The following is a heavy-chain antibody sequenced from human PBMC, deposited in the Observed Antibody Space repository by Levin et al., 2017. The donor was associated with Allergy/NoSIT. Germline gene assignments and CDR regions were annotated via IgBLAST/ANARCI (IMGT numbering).Heavy chain of an antibody. V-gene: IGHV3-33*01. CDR2: IWYDGSTT. CDR3: ARKSSSSWHFGY. Sequence: GESLKISCVATGFTFSIHGMHWVRQAPGKGLEWVAVIWYDGSTTYYADSVKGRFTSSRDNNKNTLFLQMNSLRVEETAVYYCARKSSSSWHFGYWGQGTLLTVSS. CDR1: GFTFSIHG. J-gene: IGHJ4*02. D-gene: IGHD6-13*01.